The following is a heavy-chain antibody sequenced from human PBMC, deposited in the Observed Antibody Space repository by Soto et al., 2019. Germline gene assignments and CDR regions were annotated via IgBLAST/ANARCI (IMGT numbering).Heavy chain of an antibody. D-gene: IGHD1-1*01. Sequence: QVQLQESGPGLVKPSQTLSLTCTVSGGSISSGGYYWSWIRQHPGKGLEWIGYIYYSGSTSYNPSLKSRVTISVDTSKNQFSLKLSSVTAADTAVYYCARDPYPGTGHYYGMDVWGQGTTVTVSS. CDR3: ARDPYPGTGHYYGMDV. J-gene: IGHJ6*02. CDR2: IYYSGST. V-gene: IGHV4-31*03. CDR1: GGSISSGGYY.